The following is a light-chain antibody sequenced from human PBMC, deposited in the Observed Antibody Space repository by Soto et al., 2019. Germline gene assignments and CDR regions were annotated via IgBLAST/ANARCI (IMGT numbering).Light chain of an antibody. CDR3: CSYAGSSNWV. V-gene: IGLV2-23*01. Sequence: QPVLTQPASVSGSPGQSITISCTGTSSDVGSYNLVSWYQQHPGKAPKLMIYEGSKRPSGVSNRFSGSKPGNTASLTISGLQAEDEADYYCCSYAGSSNWVFGGGTKLTVL. CDR1: SSDVGSYNL. CDR2: EGS. J-gene: IGLJ3*02.